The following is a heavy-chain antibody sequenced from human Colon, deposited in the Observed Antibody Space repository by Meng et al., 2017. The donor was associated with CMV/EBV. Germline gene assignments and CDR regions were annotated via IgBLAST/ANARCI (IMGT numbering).Heavy chain of an antibody. V-gene: IGHV4-31*11. Sequence: CAVSGGSLRRGGYSWSWIRQHPGKGLGWIGYIYYTGSTYYNPSLKSRVVISGDTSKNQFSLKLSSVTAADTAVYFCARDPGSGPDYWGQGTLVTVSS. CDR2: IYYTGST. J-gene: IGHJ4*02. CDR3: ARDPGSGPDY. CDR1: GGSLRRGGYS. D-gene: IGHD2-15*01.